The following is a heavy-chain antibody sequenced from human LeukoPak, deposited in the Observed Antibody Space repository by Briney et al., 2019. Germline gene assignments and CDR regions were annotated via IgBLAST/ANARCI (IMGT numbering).Heavy chain of an antibody. J-gene: IGHJ4*02. CDR1: GFTFSSYG. V-gene: IGHV3-30*03. Sequence: GGSLRLSCAASGFTFSSYGMHWVRQAPGKGLEWVAVISYDGSNKYYADSVKGRFTISRDNSKNTLYLQMNSLRAEDTAVYFCAILPPGHWGQGTLVTVSS. CDR3: AILPPGH. D-gene: IGHD2-2*01. CDR2: ISYDGSNK.